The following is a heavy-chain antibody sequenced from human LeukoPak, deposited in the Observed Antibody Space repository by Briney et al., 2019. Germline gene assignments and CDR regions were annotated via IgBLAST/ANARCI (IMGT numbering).Heavy chain of an antibody. D-gene: IGHD3-3*01. Sequence: GGSLSLSCAASGFTFSSYGTHWVRQAPGKGLEWVAFIRYDGSNKYYADSVKGRFNISRDNSKNTLYLQMNSLRAEDTAVYYCAKDGIGLRFLEWHDAFDIWGQGTMVTVSS. CDR3: AKDGIGLRFLEWHDAFDI. CDR1: GFTFSSYG. V-gene: IGHV3-30*02. CDR2: IRYDGSNK. J-gene: IGHJ3*02.